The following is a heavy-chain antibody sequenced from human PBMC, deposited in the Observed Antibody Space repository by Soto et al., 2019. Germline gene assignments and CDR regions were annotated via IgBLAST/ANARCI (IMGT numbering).Heavy chain of an antibody. CDR2: INHSGST. J-gene: IGHJ2*01. V-gene: IGHV4-34*01. CDR3: ARGQIHPIRQRFWYFDL. CDR1: GGAFSGYY. D-gene: IGHD3-3*02. Sequence: SETLSLTCAVYGGAFSGYYRNWIRQPPGKGLEWIGEINHSGSTNYNPSLESRVTISVDTSKNQFSLKLSSVTAADTAVYYCARGQIHPIRQRFWYFDLWGRGTLVTV.